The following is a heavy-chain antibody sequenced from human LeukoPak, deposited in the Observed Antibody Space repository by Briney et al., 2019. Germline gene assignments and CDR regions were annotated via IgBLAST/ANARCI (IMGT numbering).Heavy chain of an antibody. Sequence: ASVKVPCKASGYTFTGYYMHWVRQAPGQGLEWMGWINPNSGGTNYAQKFQGRVTMTRDTSISTAYMELSRLRSDDTAVYYCARRSRDLHDAFDIWGQGTMVTVSS. D-gene: IGHD4-11*01. CDR1: GYTFTGYY. V-gene: IGHV1-2*02. CDR3: ARRSRDLHDAFDI. J-gene: IGHJ3*02. CDR2: INPNSGGT.